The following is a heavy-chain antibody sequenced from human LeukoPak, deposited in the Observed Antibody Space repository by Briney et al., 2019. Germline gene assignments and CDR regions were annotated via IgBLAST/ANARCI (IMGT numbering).Heavy chain of an antibody. CDR2: IKEDGSEK. V-gene: IGHV3-7*03. CDR1: GFTFDTYW. D-gene: IGHD7-27*01. Sequence: GSLRLSFAASGFTFDTYWMSWVRQAPGKGLEWVANIKEDGSEKYYVDSVKGRFTISRDNSKNTLYLQMNSLRAEDTAVYYCAKAETQTVANSNWGFPHQGDAFDIWGQGTMVTVSS. J-gene: IGHJ3*02. CDR3: AKAETQTVANSNWGFPHQGDAFDI.